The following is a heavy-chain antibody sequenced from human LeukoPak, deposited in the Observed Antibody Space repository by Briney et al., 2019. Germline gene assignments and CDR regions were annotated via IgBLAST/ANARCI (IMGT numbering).Heavy chain of an antibody. Sequence: ASVKVSCKASGYTFTGYYMHWVRQAPGQGLEWMGWINPNSGGTNYAQKFQGRVTMIRDTSISTAYMELSRLRSDDTAVYYCARGAGGQYSSSWTFDYWGQGTLVTVSS. CDR3: ARGAGGQYSSSWTFDY. V-gene: IGHV1-2*02. D-gene: IGHD6-13*01. J-gene: IGHJ4*02. CDR1: GYTFTGYY. CDR2: INPNSGGT.